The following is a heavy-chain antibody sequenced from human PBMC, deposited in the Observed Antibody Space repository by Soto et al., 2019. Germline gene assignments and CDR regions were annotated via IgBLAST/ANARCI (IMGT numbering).Heavy chain of an antibody. CDR2: MYNTGSP. CDR1: GGSISSYY. Sequence: SETLSLTCTVSGGSISSYYWSWIRQPPGKGLEWIGYMYNTGSPIYNPSLKSRVTISVDTSKNQFSLKLNSVTAADTALYYCARDLWGYCGADCYPLDVWGQGTTVTVSS. J-gene: IGHJ6*02. D-gene: IGHD2-21*02. CDR3: ARDLWGYCGADCYPLDV. V-gene: IGHV4-59*01.